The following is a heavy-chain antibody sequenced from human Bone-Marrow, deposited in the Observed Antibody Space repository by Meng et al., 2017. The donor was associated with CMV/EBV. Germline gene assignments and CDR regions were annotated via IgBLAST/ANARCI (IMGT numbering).Heavy chain of an antibody. CDR1: GGSVSSGSYY. CDR2: IYYSGST. CDR3: ARGTTGYSSSWLYYYGMDV. D-gene: IGHD6-13*01. V-gene: IGHV4-61*01. Sequence: SETLSLTCTVSGGSVSSGSYYWSWIRQPPGKGLEWIGYIYYSGSTNYNPSLKSRVTISVDTSKNQFSLKLSSVTAADTAVYYCARGTTGYSSSWLYYYGMDVWGQGTTVTVS. J-gene: IGHJ6*02.